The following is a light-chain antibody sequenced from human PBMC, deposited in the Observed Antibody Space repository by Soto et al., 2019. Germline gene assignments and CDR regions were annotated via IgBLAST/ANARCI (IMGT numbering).Light chain of an antibody. CDR1: SSNIGSNY. CDR3: AAWDDSLSGWV. V-gene: IGLV1-47*01. CDR2: RNN. Sequence: QSVLTQPPSASGTPGQRVTISCSGSSSNIGSNYVYWYQQLPGTAPKLLSYRNNQRSSGVPDRFSGSKSGTSASLAISGLRSEDEADYYCAAWDDSLSGWVFGGGTKVTVL. J-gene: IGLJ3*02.